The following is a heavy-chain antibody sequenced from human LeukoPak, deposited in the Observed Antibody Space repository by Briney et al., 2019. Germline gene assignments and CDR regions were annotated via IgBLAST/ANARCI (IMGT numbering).Heavy chain of an antibody. CDR2: ISGYNGNT. D-gene: IGHD3-10*01. CDR1: GYIFTNFG. Sequence: GASVTVSCTASGYIFTNFGISWVRQARGQGLEWMGWISGYNGNTKYVQKFQGRVTMTTDTSTSTAYMELRSLRSDDTAVYYCARGHMVRGSRDFDYWGQGTLVTVSS. CDR3: ARGHMVRGSRDFDY. V-gene: IGHV1-18*01. J-gene: IGHJ4*02.